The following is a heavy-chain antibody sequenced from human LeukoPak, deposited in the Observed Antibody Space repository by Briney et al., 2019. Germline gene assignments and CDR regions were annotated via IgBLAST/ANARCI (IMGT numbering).Heavy chain of an antibody. J-gene: IGHJ3*02. V-gene: IGHV3-66*01. CDR1: GFTVSSNY. CDR3: ARGAPLYDFWSGPLPDAFDI. Sequence: GGSLRLSCAASGFTVSSNYMSWVRQAPGKGLEWVSVIYSGGSTYYADSVKGRFTISRDNSKNTLYLQMNSLRAEDTAVYYCARGAPLYDFWSGPLPDAFDIWGQGTMVTVSS. D-gene: IGHD3-3*01. CDR2: IYSGGST.